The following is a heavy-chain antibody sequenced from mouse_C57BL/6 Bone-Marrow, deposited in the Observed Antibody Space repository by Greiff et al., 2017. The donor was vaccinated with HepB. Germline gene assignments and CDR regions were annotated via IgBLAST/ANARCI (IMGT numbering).Heavy chain of an antibody. Sequence: QVQLQQSGAELARPGASVKLSCKASGYTFTSYGISWVKQRTGQGLEWIGEIYPRSGNTYYNEKFKGKATLTADKSSSTAYIELRSLTSEDSAVYFCARSFYYSNYEGWFAYWGQGTLVTVS. CDR1: GYTFTSYG. CDR2: IYPRSGNT. V-gene: IGHV1-81*01. D-gene: IGHD2-5*01. J-gene: IGHJ3*01. CDR3: ARSFYYSNYEGWFAY.